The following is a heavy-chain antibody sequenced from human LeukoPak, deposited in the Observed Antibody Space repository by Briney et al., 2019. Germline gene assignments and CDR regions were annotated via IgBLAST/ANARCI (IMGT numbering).Heavy chain of an antibody. J-gene: IGHJ4*02. D-gene: IGHD2-15*01. CDR1: GFTSSSDG. Sequence: PGGSLRLSCAASGFTSSSDGMHWVRQAPGKGLEWVAFIAYDGRVKYYGDPVKGRFTISRDNSKNTLYLQMISLRPEDTAVYYCVKDRSTKWSFDYWGQGTLVTVSS. V-gene: IGHV3-30*02. CDR3: VKDRSTKWSFDY. CDR2: IAYDGRVK.